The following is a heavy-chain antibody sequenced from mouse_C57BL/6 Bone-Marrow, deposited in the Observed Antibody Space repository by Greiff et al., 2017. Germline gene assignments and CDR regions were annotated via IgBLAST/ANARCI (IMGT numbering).Heavy chain of an antibody. CDR3: ARTGYYYGSSLAMDY. D-gene: IGHD1-1*01. CDR2: IYWDDDK. J-gene: IGHJ4*01. V-gene: IGHV8-12*01. Sequence: QVQLKESGPGILQSSQTLSLTCSFSGFSLSTSCMGVSWIRQPSGKGLEWLAHIYWDDDKRYNPFLKSRLTTSKDTSRNQVFLKITSVDTADTATYYGARTGYYYGSSLAMDYWGQGTSVTVSA. CDR1: GFSLSTSCMG.